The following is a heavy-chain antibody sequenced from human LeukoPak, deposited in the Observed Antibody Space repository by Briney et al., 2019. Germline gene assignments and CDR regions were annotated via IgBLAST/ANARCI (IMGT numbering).Heavy chain of an antibody. CDR3: AKDGGYGSGSYFDY. V-gene: IGHV3-30*02. CDR1: GFTFSSYG. J-gene: IGHJ4*02. CDR2: IRYGGSNK. Sequence: PGGSLRLSCAASGFTFSSYGMHWVRQAPGKGLEWVAFIRYGGSNKYYADSVKGRFTISRDNSKNTLYLQMNSLRAEDTAVYYCAKDGGYGSGSYFDYWGQGTLVTVSS. D-gene: IGHD3-10*01.